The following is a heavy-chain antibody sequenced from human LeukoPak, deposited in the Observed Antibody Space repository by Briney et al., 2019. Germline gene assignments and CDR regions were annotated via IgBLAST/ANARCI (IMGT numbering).Heavy chain of an antibody. V-gene: IGHV3-7*01. CDR3: ARAKGYYYDSSGYHYGDY. Sequence: GGSLRLSCAASGFTFSSYWMSWVRQAPGKGLEGVANIKQDGSERYYVDSVKGRFTISRDNAKNSLYLQMNSLRAEDTAVYYCARAKGYYYDSSGYHYGDYWGQGTLATVSP. CDR2: IKQDGSER. J-gene: IGHJ4*02. CDR1: GFTFSSYW. D-gene: IGHD3-22*01.